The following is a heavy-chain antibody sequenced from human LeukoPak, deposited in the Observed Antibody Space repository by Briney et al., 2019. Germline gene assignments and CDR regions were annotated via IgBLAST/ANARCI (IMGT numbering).Heavy chain of an antibody. Sequence: SETLSLTCTVSGGSISNYYWSWIRQPAGKGLEWIGRIYTSGSTNYNPSLKSRVTISVDTSKNQFSLKLSSVTAADTAVYYCARGTYSGYDNYFDYWGQGTLVTVSS. V-gene: IGHV4-4*07. CDR2: IYTSGST. J-gene: IGHJ4*02. D-gene: IGHD5-12*01. CDR3: ARGTYSGYDNYFDY. CDR1: GGSISNYY.